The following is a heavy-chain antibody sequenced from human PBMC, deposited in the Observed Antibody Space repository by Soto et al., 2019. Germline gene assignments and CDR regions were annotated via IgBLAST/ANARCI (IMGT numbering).Heavy chain of an antibody. CDR3: ARHVPAAGYYYGMDV. CDR1: GGTFSSCA. V-gene: IGHV1-69*12. Sequence: QVQLVQSGAEVKKPGSSVKVSCKASGGTFSSCAISWVRQAPGQWLEWMGGIIPIFGTANYAQKFQGRVTITADESTSTAYMELSSLRSEDTAVYYCARHVPAAGYYYGMDVWGQGTTVTVSS. J-gene: IGHJ6*02. D-gene: IGHD2-2*01. CDR2: IIPIFGTA.